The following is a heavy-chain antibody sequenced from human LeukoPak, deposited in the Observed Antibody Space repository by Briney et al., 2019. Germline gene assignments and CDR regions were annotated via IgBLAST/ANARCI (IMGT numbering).Heavy chain of an antibody. D-gene: IGHD3-10*01. Sequence: PGGSLRLSCAASGFTVSSNYMSWVRQAPGKGLEWVSVIYSGGSTYYADSVKGRFTISRDNSKNTLHLQMNSLRAEDTAVYYCARENNFGSGMDVWGQGTTVTVSS. V-gene: IGHV3-53*01. CDR1: GFTVSSNY. CDR3: ARENNFGSGMDV. J-gene: IGHJ6*02. CDR2: IYSGGST.